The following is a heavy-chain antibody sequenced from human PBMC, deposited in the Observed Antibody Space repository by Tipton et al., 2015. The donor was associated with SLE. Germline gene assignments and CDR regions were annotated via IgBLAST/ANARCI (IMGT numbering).Heavy chain of an antibody. CDR2: IYNLGNT. CDR1: GDSISSGAYY. V-gene: IGHV4-31*03. Sequence: TLSLTCSVSGDSISSGAYYWGWIRQHPGKGLEWIGYIYNLGNTYYNPSLKSRLAISIDTSKNQSSLKLSSVTAADTAVYYCARHGNQDYWGQGTLVTVSS. J-gene: IGHJ4*02. CDR3: ARHGNQDY. D-gene: IGHD4-23*01.